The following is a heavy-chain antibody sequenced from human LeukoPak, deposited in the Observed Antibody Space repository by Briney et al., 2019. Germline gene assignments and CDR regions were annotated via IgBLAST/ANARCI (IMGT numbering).Heavy chain of an antibody. CDR1: GYIFTSNA. D-gene: IGHD3-3*01. CDR3: ARVGTFWSGGATYYYYYYYMDV. Sequence: ASVKVSCKASGYIFTSNAMNWVRQAPGQGLEWMGYINTNTGNPTYAQGFTGRFVFSLDTSVSTAYLQISFLKADDTAVYYCARVGTFWSGGATYYYYYYYMDVWGKGTTVTVSS. V-gene: IGHV7-4-1*02. J-gene: IGHJ6*03. CDR2: INTNTGNP.